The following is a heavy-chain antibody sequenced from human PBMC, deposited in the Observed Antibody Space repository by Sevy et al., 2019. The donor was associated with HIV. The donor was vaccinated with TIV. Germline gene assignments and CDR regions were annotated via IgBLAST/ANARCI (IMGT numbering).Heavy chain of an antibody. J-gene: IGHJ5*01. V-gene: IGHV3-48*01. CDR2: ISTSGGTI. Sequence: LSLTCAASGFTFSSYSMNWVRQAPGKGLEWVSYISTSGGTIYYADSVKGRFTISRDNAKNSLSLQMNSLRAEDTAVYYCTRGRGSGWYHWFDPWGQGTLVTVSS. D-gene: IGHD6-19*01. CDR3: TRGRGSGWYHWFDP. CDR1: GFTFSSYS.